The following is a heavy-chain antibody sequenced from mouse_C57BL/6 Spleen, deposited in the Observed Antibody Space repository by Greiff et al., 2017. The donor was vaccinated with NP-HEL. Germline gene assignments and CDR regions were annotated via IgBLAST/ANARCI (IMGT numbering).Heavy chain of an antibody. Sequence: DVMLVESGGGLVKPGGSLKLSCAASGFTFSSYAMSWVRQTPEKRLEWVATISDGGSYTYYPDNVKGRFTISRDNAKNNLYLQMSHLKSEDTAMYYCARESYRNLFDYWGQGTTLTVSS. CDR1: GFTFSSYA. D-gene: IGHD2-1*01. CDR2: ISDGGSYT. V-gene: IGHV5-4*01. J-gene: IGHJ2*01. CDR3: ARESYRNLFDY.